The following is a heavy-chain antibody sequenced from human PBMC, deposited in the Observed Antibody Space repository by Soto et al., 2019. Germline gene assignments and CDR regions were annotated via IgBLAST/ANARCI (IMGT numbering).Heavy chain of an antibody. J-gene: IGHJ4*02. D-gene: IGHD6-19*01. Sequence: GESLKISCTGSGYSFTSYGISWVRQAPGQGLEWMGWISAYNGNTNYAQKLQGRVTMTTDTSTSTAYMELRSLRSDDTAVYYCARDPGIAVAGSDYWGQGTLVTVSS. V-gene: IGHV1-18*01. CDR2: ISAYNGNT. CDR1: GYSFTSYG. CDR3: ARDPGIAVAGSDY.